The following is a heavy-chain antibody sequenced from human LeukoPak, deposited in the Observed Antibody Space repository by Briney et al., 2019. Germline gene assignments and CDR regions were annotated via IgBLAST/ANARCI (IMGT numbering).Heavy chain of an antibody. V-gene: IGHV3-74*03. CDR1: GFTFSTSW. Sequence: PGGSLRLSCAASGFTFSTSWMHWVRQAPGKGLVWVSRINSDGSGTMYADSVMGRFTISRDSAKNTLFLQMNSLRDEDTAVYYCARDPPYYYGSGSLFDYWGQGTLVTVSS. CDR2: INSDGSGT. CDR3: ARDPPYYYGSGSLFDY. D-gene: IGHD3-10*01. J-gene: IGHJ4*02.